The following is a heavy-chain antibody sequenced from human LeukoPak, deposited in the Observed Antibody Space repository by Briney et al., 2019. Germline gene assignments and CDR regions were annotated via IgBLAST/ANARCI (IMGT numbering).Heavy chain of an antibody. V-gene: IGHV3-30-3*01. CDR3: ASPPHYYDSSGLPSHDY. J-gene: IGHJ4*02. Sequence: GGSLRLSCAASGFTFNNYAMSWVRQAPGKGLEWVAVISYDGSNKYYADSVKGRFTISRDNSKNTLYLQMNSLRAEDTAVYYCASPPHYYDSSGLPSHDYWGQGTLVTVSS. CDR2: ISYDGSNK. D-gene: IGHD3-22*01. CDR1: GFTFNNYA.